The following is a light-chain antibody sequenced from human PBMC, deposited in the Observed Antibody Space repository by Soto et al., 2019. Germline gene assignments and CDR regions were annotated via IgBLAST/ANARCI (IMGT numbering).Light chain of an antibody. V-gene: IGKV3-20*01. CDR2: SAS. J-gene: IGKJ1*01. CDR3: HQYGRSPPWT. Sequence: EIVLTQSPDTLSLSPGERVTLSCRANQRCSTCLLAWYQQKPGQAPRLLIYSASSRPTGIPDRFTGSGSGTDFTLTISSLEPEDSAVYYCHQYGRSPPWTFGQGTKVEVK. CDR1: QRCSTCL.